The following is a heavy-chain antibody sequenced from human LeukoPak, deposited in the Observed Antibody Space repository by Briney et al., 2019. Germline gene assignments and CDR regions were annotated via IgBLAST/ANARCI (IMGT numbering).Heavy chain of an antibody. V-gene: IGHV5-51*01. CDR3: ARPSPNL. Sequence: GESLKISCKGSGYSFSSYWIAWVRQLPGEGLEWMGVIRPMNSDVRYSPSFQGQVTISADKSISTAYLQWSSLKASDTAMYYCARPSPNLWGQGTMVTVSS. J-gene: IGHJ3*01. D-gene: IGHD6-6*01. CDR2: IRPMNSDV. CDR1: GYSFSSYW.